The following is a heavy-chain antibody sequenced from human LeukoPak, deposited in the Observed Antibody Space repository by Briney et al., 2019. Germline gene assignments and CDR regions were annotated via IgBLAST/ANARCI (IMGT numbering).Heavy chain of an antibody. CDR1: VYTFTSYG. J-gene: IGHJ4*02. D-gene: IGHD5-18*01. CDR3: ARVEKRGYSYGGGFDY. V-gene: IGHV1-18*01. CDR2: ISGYNGNT. Sequence: ASVKVSCKASVYTFTSYGISWVRQAPGQGLERMGWISGYNGNTNYAQKLKGRVTMTPDTSTSTAYMELRSLRSDDTAVYYCARVEKRGYSYGGGFDYWGQGTLVTVSS.